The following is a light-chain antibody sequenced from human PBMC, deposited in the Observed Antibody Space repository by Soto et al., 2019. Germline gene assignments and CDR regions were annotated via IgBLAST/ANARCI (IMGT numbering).Light chain of an antibody. CDR1: QSVSSYY. CDR3: QQYNKWPPWT. J-gene: IGKJ1*01. CDR2: AAS. V-gene: IGKV3-20*01. Sequence: EIVLTQSPGTLSLSPGERATLSCRASQSVSSYYLAWYQQKPGQAPRLLIYAASSRATGIPDRFSGGGSGTDFTLTISSLEPEDFAVYYCQQYNKWPPWTFGQGTKVDIK.